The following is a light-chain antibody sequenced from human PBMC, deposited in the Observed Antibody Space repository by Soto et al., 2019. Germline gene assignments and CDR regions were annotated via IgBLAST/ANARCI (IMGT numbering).Light chain of an antibody. CDR1: QSVSRY. CDR2: DAS. Sequence: EIALTQSPATLSLSPWERSPLSCRASQSVSRYLAWYQQKPGQAPRLLIYDASNRATGIPARFSGSGSGTDFTLTISSLEPEDFALYYCQQRGNWPSFGGGTKVDIK. J-gene: IGKJ4*01. CDR3: QQRGNWPS. V-gene: IGKV3-11*01.